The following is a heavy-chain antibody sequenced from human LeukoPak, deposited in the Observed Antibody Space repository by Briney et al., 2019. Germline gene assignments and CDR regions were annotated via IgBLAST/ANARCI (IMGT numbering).Heavy chain of an antibody. D-gene: IGHD6-13*01. V-gene: IGHV4-30-4*01. CDR1: GGSINNGGYY. Sequence: SETLSLTCTVSGGSINNGGYYWSWIRQHPGKGLEWIGYIYYSGSSYYNPSLRSRVTISVDTSKNHFSLKLSSVTAADTAVYYCAREIAAAGTGGYYYYGMDVWGQGTTVTVSS. J-gene: IGHJ6*02. CDR2: IYYSGSS. CDR3: AREIAAAGTGGYYYYGMDV.